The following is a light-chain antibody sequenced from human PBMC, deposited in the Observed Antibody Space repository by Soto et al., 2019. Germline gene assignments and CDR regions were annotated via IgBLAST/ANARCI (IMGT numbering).Light chain of an antibody. CDR3: QQYNSYLWT. CDR2: DAS. V-gene: IGKV1-5*01. Sequence: DIQMTQSPSTLSASVGDRVTITCRASQSLSNWLAWYQQKPGKAPKVLIYDASSLESGVPPRFSGSGSGTEYTLTISSLQPDDFATYYCQQYNSYLWTFGQGTKVDIK. J-gene: IGKJ1*01. CDR1: QSLSNW.